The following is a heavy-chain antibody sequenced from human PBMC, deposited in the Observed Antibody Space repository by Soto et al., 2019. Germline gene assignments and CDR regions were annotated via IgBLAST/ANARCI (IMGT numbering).Heavy chain of an antibody. V-gene: IGHV3-74*01. CDR3: ARSPAGADDY. Sequence: LRLSCAASGFSFSHYWMHWVRQAPGKGLVWVSRISPDGRTTTYADSVKDRFTISRDNAKNSLYLQMNSLRAEDTAVYYCARSPAGADDYWGQGTLVTVSS. J-gene: IGHJ4*02. CDR2: ISPDGRTT. D-gene: IGHD1-26*01. CDR1: GFSFSHYW.